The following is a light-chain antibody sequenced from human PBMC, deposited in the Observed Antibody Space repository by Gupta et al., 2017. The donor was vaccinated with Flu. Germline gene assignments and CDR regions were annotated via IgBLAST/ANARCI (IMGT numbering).Light chain of an antibody. V-gene: IGKV1-39*01. CDR1: QSVRGF. CDR2: AVS. J-gene: IGKJ1*01. Sequence: RVTITCRASQSVRGFLSWYQQKAGKAPKVLIYAVSSLQSGVPSRFSCSGSGSGTDFTLTISSLQPEDFATYYCQQRYSTPPTFGQGTKVEIK. CDR3: QQRYSTPPT.